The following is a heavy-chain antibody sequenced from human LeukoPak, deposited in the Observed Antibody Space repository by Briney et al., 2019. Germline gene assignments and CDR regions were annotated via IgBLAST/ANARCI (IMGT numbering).Heavy chain of an antibody. D-gene: IGHD6-13*01. CDR1: GGSVSSGSYY. Sequence: KPSETLSLTCTVSGGSVSSGSYYWSWIRQPPGKGLEWIGYIYYSGSTNYNPSLKSRVTISVDTSKNQFSLKLSSVTAADTAVYYCAGRQQPRGYLYGMDVWGQGTTVTVSS. CDR3: AGRQQPRGYLYGMDV. CDR2: IYYSGST. J-gene: IGHJ6*02. V-gene: IGHV4-61*01.